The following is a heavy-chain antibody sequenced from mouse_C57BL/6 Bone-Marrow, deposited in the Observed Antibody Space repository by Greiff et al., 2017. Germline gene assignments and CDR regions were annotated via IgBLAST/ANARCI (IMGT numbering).Heavy chain of an antibody. Sequence: QVQLQQPGAELVKPGASVKLSCKASGYTFTSYWMHWVKQRPGQGLEWIGMIHPNSGSTNYNEKFKSKATLTVDNSSSKAYMQHSGLTSADSAVYYCARARQLRLPAWFAYWGQGTLVTVSA. V-gene: IGHV1-64*01. J-gene: IGHJ3*01. CDR1: GYTFTSYW. CDR3: ARARQLRLPAWFAY. CDR2: IHPNSGST. D-gene: IGHD3-2*02.